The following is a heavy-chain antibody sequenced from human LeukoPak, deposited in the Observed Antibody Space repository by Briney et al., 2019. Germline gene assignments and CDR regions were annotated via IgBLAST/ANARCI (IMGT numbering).Heavy chain of an antibody. CDR3: ASSPAGGYCSGGSCYGSATHFDY. CDR2: INPNSGGT. V-gene: IGHV1/OR15-1*04. D-gene: IGHD2-15*01. CDR1: GYIFTDYY. J-gene: IGHJ4*02. Sequence: ASVKVSCKASGYIFTDYYMHSVRQAPGQELGWMGRINPNSGGTNYAQKFQGRVTMTTDTSTSTAYMELRSLRSDDTAVYYCASSPAGGYCSGGSCYGSATHFDYWGQGTLVTVSS.